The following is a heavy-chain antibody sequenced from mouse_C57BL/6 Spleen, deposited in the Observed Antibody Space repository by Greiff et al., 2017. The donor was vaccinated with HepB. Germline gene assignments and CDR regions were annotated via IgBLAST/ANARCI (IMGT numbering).Heavy chain of an antibody. J-gene: IGHJ4*01. CDR3: ARVPYDYHAMDY. V-gene: IGHV1-26*01. Sequence: EVQLQQSGPELVKPGASVKISCKASGYTFTDYYMNWVKQSHGKSLEWIGDINPNNGGTSYNQKFKGKATLTVDKYSITAYMELRSLTSEDSAVYYCARVPYDYHAMDYWGQGTSVTVSS. CDR1: GYTFTDYY. CDR2: INPNNGGT.